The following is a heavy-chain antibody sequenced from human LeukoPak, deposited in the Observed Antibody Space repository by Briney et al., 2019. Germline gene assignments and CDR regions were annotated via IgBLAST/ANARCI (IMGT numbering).Heavy chain of an antibody. V-gene: IGHV3-30*18. J-gene: IGHJ3*02. CDR1: GFTFSSYV. Sequence: GRSLRLSCAASGFTFSSYVMHWVRQAPGKGLEWVAVISYDGSNKYYADSVKGRFTISRDNSKNTLYLQMNSLRAEDTAVYYCAKLEQYYYGSSGYYSHPHDAFDIWGQGTMVTVSS. D-gene: IGHD3-22*01. CDR2: ISYDGSNK. CDR3: AKLEQYYYGSSGYYSHPHDAFDI.